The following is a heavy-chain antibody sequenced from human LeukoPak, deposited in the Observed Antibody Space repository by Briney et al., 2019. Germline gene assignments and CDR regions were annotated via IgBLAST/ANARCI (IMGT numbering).Heavy chain of an antibody. Sequence: GGSLRLSCAASGFTFTDYYVSWIRQAPGKGLEWVSYITNSGTTIYYADSAKGRFTISRDNAKNSLYLQMNSLRAEDTAVYYCARDGHYDILTGYFQDWGQGTLVTVSS. CDR3: ARDGHYDILTGYFQD. J-gene: IGHJ1*01. CDR1: GFTFTDYY. V-gene: IGHV3-11*01. D-gene: IGHD3-9*01. CDR2: ITNSGTTI.